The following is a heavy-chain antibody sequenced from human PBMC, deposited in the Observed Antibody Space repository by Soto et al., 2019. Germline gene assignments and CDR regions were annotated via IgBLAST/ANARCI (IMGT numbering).Heavy chain of an antibody. Sequence: ASVKVSCKASGYTFTGYYMHGVRQAPGQGLEWMGWINPNSGGTNYAQKFQGWVTMTRDTSISTAYMELSRLRSDDTAVYYCARDGYSSWNYYYYGMDVWGQGTTVTVSS. D-gene: IGHD6-19*01. CDR3: ARDGYSSWNYYYYGMDV. CDR2: INPNSGGT. J-gene: IGHJ6*02. CDR1: GYTFTGYY. V-gene: IGHV1-2*04.